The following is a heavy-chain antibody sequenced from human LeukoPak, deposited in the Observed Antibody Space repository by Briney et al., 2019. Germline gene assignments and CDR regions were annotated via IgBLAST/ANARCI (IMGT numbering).Heavy chain of an antibody. CDR2: IYYSGST. V-gene: IGHV4-59*01. J-gene: IGHJ4*02. Sequence: SETLSLTCTVSGGSINNYYWSWIRQPPGKGLEYIGYIYYSGSTNYNPSLMSRVTISVDTSKNQFSLKLSSVTAADTAVYYCARDPPGSGSYLDYWGQGTLVTVSS. CDR1: GGSINNYY. CDR3: ARDPPGSGSYLDY. D-gene: IGHD3-10*01.